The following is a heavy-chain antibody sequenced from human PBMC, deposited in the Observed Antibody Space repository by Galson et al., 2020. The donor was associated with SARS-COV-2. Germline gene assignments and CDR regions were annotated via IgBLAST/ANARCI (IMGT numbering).Heavy chain of an antibody. Sequence: SVKVSCKASGVTFSSYAFTWVRQAPGQGLEWVAGIIPIYRTTHYAQKFQGRVTITADESTGTAYMELSSLRSDDTAVYYCARGPSTYEYDDRNYKAHFFFSYMDVWGKGTTVTVSS. CDR2: IIPIYRTT. CDR3: ARGPSTYEYDDRNYKAHFFFSYMDV. CDR1: GVTFSSYA. D-gene: IGHD3-10*01. V-gene: IGHV1-69*13. J-gene: IGHJ6*03.